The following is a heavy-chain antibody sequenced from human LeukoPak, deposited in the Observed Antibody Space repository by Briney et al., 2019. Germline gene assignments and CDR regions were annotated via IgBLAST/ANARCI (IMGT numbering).Heavy chain of an antibody. V-gene: IGHV3-23*01. J-gene: IGHJ4*02. Sequence: GGTLRLSCAASGFTFSSYGMSWVRQAPGKGLEWVSAISGSGGSTYYADSVKGRFTISRDNSKKTLYLQMNSLRAEDTAVYYCARPNFDWLLYYFDYWGQGTLVTVSS. CDR3: ARPNFDWLLYYFDY. D-gene: IGHD3-9*01. CDR2: ISGSGGST. CDR1: GFTFSSYG.